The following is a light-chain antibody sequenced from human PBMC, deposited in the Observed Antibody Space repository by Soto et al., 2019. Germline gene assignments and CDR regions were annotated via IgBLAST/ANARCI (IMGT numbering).Light chain of an antibody. CDR1: QGISSD. CDR2: AAS. V-gene: IGKV1-39*01. Sequence: DIQMTQSPSSLSASVGDRVTITCRASQGISSDLDWYQQKPGKAPKLLIYAASTLQSGVPSRFSGSGSGTDFTLTISSLQPEDFATYYCQQSYSTPQTFGQGTKVDIK. CDR3: QQSYSTPQT. J-gene: IGKJ1*01.